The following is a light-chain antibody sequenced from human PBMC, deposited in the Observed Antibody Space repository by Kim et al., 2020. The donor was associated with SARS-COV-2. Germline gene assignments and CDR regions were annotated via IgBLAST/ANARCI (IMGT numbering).Light chain of an antibody. CDR3: LQYNDWPLLT. Sequence: PGERVPLSCRASQSVKNNLAWYQQRPGEPPRLLIYGAATRATDISARFSGSGSGTEFTLTIRSMQSEDLAVYYCLQYNDWPLLTFGEGTKVDIK. CDR2: GAA. V-gene: IGKV3-15*01. J-gene: IGKJ4*01. CDR1: QSVKNN.